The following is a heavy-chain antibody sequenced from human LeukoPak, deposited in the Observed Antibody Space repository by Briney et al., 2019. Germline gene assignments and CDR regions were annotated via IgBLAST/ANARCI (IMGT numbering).Heavy chain of an antibody. CDR3: ARAPRPYSNYGWYFDL. CDR1: GGSISSGGYY. V-gene: IGHV4-30-2*01. CDR2: IYHSGST. Sequence: PSETLSLTCTVSGGSISSGGYYWSWIRQPPGKGLEWIGYIYHSGSTYYNPSLKSRVTISVDRSKNQFSLKLSSVTAADTAVYYCARAPRPYSNYGWYFDLWGRGTLVTVSS. J-gene: IGHJ2*01. D-gene: IGHD4-11*01.